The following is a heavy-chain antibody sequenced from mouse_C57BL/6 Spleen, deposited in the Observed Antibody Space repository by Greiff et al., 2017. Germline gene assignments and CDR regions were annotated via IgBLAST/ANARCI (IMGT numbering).Heavy chain of an antibody. CDR2: IYPGSGST. J-gene: IGHJ4*01. Sequence: QVQLQQPGAELVKPGASVKMSCKASGYTFTSYWITWVKQRPGQGLEWIGDIYPGSGSTNYNEKFKSKATLTVDTSSSTAYMQRSSLTSEDSAVYYCARCGYAPLYAMDYWGQGTSVTVSS. V-gene: IGHV1-55*01. CDR3: ARCGYAPLYAMDY. D-gene: IGHD2-2*01. CDR1: GYTFTSYW.